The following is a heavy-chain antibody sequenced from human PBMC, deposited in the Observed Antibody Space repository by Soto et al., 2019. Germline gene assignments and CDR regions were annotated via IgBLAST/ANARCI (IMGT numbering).Heavy chain of an antibody. CDR3: TTASQWLPPYS. V-gene: IGHV3-15*01. J-gene: IGHJ4*02. CDR2: IKSRADGGTT. D-gene: IGHD6-19*01. CDR1: GFTFTKAW. Sequence: EVQLVESGGVVVQPGGSLRLSCAASGFTFTKAWMTWVRQTPGKGLEWVGRIKSRADGGTTDYAASVKDRFIISRDDSNDTLYLHMNRLKTDDTAVYYCTTASQWLPPYSWGQGALVTVSS.